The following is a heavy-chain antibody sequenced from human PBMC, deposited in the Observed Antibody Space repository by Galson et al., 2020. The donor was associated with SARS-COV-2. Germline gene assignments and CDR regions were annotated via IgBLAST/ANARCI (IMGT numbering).Heavy chain of an antibody. CDR1: GGSISSSSYY. J-gene: IGHJ3*02. Sequence: SQTLSLTCTVSGGSISSSSYYWGWIRQPPGKGLEWIGSIFYSGSTYYNPSLKSQVNISVDTSKNQFSLKLSSVTAADTAVYYCARTGSITMIVVVINDAFDIWGQVTMVTVSS. CDR2: IFYSGST. CDR3: ARTGSITMIVVVINDAFDI. D-gene: IGHD3-22*01. V-gene: IGHV4-39*01.